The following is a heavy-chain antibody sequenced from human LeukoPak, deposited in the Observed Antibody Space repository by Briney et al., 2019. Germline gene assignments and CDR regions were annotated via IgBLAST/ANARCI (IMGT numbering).Heavy chain of an antibody. D-gene: IGHD2-2*03. J-gene: IGHJ4*02. Sequence: PSETLSLTCTVSGGSINSTTHHWDWIRQPPGKGLEWIGSVYYSGSSFSNPSLRSRVTISVDTSKNQFFLRLNSVTAADTAVYYCARGSMDNYFDYWGQGTLVTVSS. CDR3: ARGSMDNYFDY. V-gene: IGHV4-39*07. CDR2: VYYSGSS. CDR1: GGSINSTTHH.